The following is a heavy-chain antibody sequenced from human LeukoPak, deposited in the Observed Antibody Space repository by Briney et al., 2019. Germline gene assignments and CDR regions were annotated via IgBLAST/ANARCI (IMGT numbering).Heavy chain of an antibody. CDR3: AKGNQRAYDAFDI. Sequence: GGSLRLSCAASGFTFSSYGMHWVRQAPGKGLEWVSAISGSGGSTYYADSVKGRFTISRDNSKNTLYLQMNSLRAEDTAVYYCAKGNQRAYDAFDIWGQGTMVTVPS. J-gene: IGHJ3*02. CDR2: ISGSGGST. D-gene: IGHD1-14*01. CDR1: GFTFSSYG. V-gene: IGHV3-23*01.